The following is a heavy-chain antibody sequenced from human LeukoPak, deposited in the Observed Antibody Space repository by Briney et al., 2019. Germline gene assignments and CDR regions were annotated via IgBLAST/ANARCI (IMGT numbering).Heavy chain of an antibody. J-gene: IGHJ4*02. Sequence: GGSLRLSCAASGFTFSSYGMHWVRQAPGKGLEWVSSISGSSIYIYYADSVKGRFTISRDNAKNSLYLQMNSLRAEDTAVYYCARDPPYSDSSGYYYDYWGQGTLVTVSS. V-gene: IGHV3-21*04. D-gene: IGHD3-22*01. CDR3: ARDPPYSDSSGYYYDY. CDR2: ISGSSIYI. CDR1: GFTFSSYG.